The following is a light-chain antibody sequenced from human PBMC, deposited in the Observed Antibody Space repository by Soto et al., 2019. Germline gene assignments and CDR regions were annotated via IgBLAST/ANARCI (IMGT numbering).Light chain of an antibody. CDR2: DNN. CDR1: SSNIGNNY. CDR3: GTWDSTLSGV. J-gene: IGLJ1*01. V-gene: IGLV1-51*01. Sequence: QSVLTQPPSVSAAPGQKVTISCSGSSSNIGNNYVSWYQHLPGAAPKLLIYDNNKRSSGIPDRFSGPKSGTSATLDITGLQTGDEADYYCGTWDSTLSGVFGTGTKVTVL.